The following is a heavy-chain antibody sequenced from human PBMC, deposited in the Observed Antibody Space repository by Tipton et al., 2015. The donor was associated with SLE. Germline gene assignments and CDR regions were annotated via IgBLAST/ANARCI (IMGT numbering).Heavy chain of an antibody. J-gene: IGHJ4*02. CDR1: GGSFSGYY. D-gene: IGHD4-17*01. Sequence: TLSLTCAVYGGSFSGYYWSWIRQPPGKGLEWIGEINHSGSTNYNPSLKSRVTISVDTSKNQFSLKLSSVTAADTAVYYCVGPPGVTTAGWGQGTLVTVSS. CDR2: INHSGST. CDR3: VGPPGVTTAG. V-gene: IGHV4-34*01.